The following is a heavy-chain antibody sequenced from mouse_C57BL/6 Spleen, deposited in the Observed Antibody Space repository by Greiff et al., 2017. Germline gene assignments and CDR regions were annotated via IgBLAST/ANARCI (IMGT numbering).Heavy chain of an antibody. CDR2: ISYDGSN. Sequence: EVKLVESGPGLVKPSQSLSLTCSVTGYSITSGYYWNWIRQFPGNKLEWMGYISYDGSNNYNPSLKNRISITRDTSKNQFFLKLNSVTTEDTATYYCATYDYESAMDYWGQGTSVTVSS. CDR3: ATYDYESAMDY. J-gene: IGHJ4*01. CDR1: GYSITSGYY. V-gene: IGHV3-6*01. D-gene: IGHD2-4*01.